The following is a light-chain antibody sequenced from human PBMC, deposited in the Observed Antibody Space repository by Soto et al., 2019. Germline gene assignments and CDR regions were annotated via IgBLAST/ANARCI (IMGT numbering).Light chain of an antibody. CDR1: QSVTTN. CDR2: DIS. J-gene: IGKJ3*01. Sequence: EIVLPQSPAPLSLSPGERATLSCRTSQSVTTNFAWYQQKPGQAPRLLIYDISNRATGIPDRFSGSGSGTDFTLTISSLEPEDFAVYYCQQRATWPPLITVGPGTKVEIK. CDR3: QQRATWPPLIT. V-gene: IGKV3-11*01.